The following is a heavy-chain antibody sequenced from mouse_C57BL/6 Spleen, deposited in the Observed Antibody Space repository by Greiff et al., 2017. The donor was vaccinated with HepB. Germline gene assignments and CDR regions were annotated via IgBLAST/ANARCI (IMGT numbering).Heavy chain of an antibody. Sequence: EVKVVESGGGLVQPGGSMKLSCVASGFTFSNYWMNWVRQSPEKGLEWVAQIRLKSDNYATHYAESVKGRFTISRDDSKSSVYLQMNNLRAEVTGIYYCTFIYDGYSAWFAYWGQGTLVTVSA. CDR2: IRLKSDNYAT. D-gene: IGHD2-3*01. J-gene: IGHJ3*01. CDR3: TFIYDGYSAWFAY. V-gene: IGHV6-3*01. CDR1: GFTFSNYW.